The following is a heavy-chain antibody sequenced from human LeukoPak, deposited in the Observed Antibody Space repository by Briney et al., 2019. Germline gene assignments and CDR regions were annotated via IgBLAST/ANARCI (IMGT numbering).Heavy chain of an antibody. V-gene: IGHV1-69*04. CDR3: ARGEYVVRGAYGYSDL. D-gene: IGHD3-10*01. CDR1: GGTFSSYV. CDR2: IIPMFGIA. J-gene: IGHJ2*01. Sequence: SVKVSCKASGGTFSSYVISWVRQAPGQGLEWMGKIIPMFGIANYAQKFQGRVTITADKSTSTVYMELSSLRSEDTAVYYCARGEYVVRGAYGYSDLWGRGTLVTVSS.